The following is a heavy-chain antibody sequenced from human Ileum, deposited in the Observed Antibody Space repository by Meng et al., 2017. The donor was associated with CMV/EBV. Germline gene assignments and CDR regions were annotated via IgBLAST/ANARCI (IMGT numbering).Heavy chain of an antibody. V-gene: IGHV4-4*01. CDR3: AKKNPGSPARFDP. D-gene: IGHD1-26*01. J-gene: IGHJ5*02. Sequence: PVSGGSISDYNWWTWGRQPPGKGLEWIGEVSHTGTIQYNPSLKSRVVISVDGSKNQFSLKLSSVAAADTAVYSCAKKNPGSPARFDPWGQGILVTVSS. CDR2: VSHTGTI. CDR1: GGSISDYNW.